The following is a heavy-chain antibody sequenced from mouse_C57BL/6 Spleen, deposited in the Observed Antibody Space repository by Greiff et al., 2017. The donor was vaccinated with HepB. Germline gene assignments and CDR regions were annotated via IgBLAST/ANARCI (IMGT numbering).Heavy chain of an antibody. CDR2: IRNKANNHAT. D-gene: IGHD4-1*01. Sequence: EVKVVESGGGLVQPGGSMKLSCAASGFTFSDAWMDWVRQSPEKGLEWVAEIRNKANNHATYYAESVKGRFTISRDDSKSSVYLQMNSLRAEDTGIYYCTRPHGNWAPFAYWGQGTLVTVSA. CDR3: TRPHGNWAPFAY. V-gene: IGHV6-6*01. J-gene: IGHJ3*01. CDR1: GFTFSDAW.